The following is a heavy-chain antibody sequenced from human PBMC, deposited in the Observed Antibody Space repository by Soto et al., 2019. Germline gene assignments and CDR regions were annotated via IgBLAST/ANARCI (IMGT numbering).Heavy chain of an antibody. D-gene: IGHD6-19*01. V-gene: IGHV1-69*01. Sequence: QVQLVQSGAAVKKPGSSVKVSCKASGGTFSRYAISWVRQAPGQGLEWMGGIIPIFGTANYAQKFQGRVTITADESTSTAYMELSSLRSEDTAVYYCAREAGRYSSGPNWFDPWGQGTLVTVSS. CDR1: GGTFSRYA. J-gene: IGHJ5*02. CDR2: IIPIFGTA. CDR3: AREAGRYSSGPNWFDP.